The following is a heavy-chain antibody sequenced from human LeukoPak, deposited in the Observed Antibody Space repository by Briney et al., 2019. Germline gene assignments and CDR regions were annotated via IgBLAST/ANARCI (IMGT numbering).Heavy chain of an antibody. D-gene: IGHD3-22*01. J-gene: IGHJ4*02. CDR2: ISSSSSYI. CDR1: GFTFSSYS. Sequence: GALRLSCAAPGFTFSSYSMNWVRQAPGKGLEWVSSISSSSSYIYYADSVKGRFTISRDNSKNTLYLQMNSLRAEDTAVYYCVRDDDRPDSGLDYWGQGTLVTVSS. CDR3: VRDDDRPDSGLDY. V-gene: IGHV3-21*01.